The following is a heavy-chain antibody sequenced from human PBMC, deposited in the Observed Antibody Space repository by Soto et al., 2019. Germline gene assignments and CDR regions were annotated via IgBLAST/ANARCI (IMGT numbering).Heavy chain of an antibody. V-gene: IGHV4-30-4*01. J-gene: IGHJ4*02. CDR3: ARVEVTLYRHYYFDY. D-gene: IGHD3-16*01. Sequence: PPETLSLTCNVSGRTITSGDYFSSGSRHPPWNGLECIDSIFDTWSTYYSPSLKSRASMSMDTSKNLFSLRLRSLNAADTAVYFCARVEVTLYRHYYFDYWGQGTPVTVSS. CDR2: IFDTWST. CDR1: GRTITSGDYF.